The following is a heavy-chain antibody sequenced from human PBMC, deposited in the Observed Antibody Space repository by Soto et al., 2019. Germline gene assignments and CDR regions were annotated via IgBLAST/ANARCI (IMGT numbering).Heavy chain of an antibody. CDR1: GESISSGGYY. CDR3: ARASSSSSAADY. D-gene: IGHD6-6*01. J-gene: IGHJ4*02. V-gene: IGHV4-31*03. Sequence: QVQLQESGPGLVKASQTLSLICSVSGESISSGGYYWSWIRHHPGKGLEWIGYIYDSESAYYNPSLKSWVTISMDTSKNHFAMKPGSVTAADKAVYYCARASSSSSAADYWGQGTLITVSS. CDR2: IYDSESA.